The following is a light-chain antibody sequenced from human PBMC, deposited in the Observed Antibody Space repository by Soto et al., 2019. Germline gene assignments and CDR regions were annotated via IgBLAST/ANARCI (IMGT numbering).Light chain of an antibody. Sequence: EIVMMQSPATLCVSPGERATLSCRASQSVSSNLAWYQQKPGQAPRLLIYGASTRATGIPDRISGSGSGTDFTLTISRLEPEDFAVYYCQQYGSPPQTFGQGTKVDIK. J-gene: IGKJ1*01. CDR1: QSVSSN. V-gene: IGKV3-20*01. CDR2: GAS. CDR3: QQYGSPPQT.